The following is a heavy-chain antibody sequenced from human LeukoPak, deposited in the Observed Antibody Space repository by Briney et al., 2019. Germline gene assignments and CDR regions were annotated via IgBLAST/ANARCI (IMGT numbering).Heavy chain of an antibody. V-gene: IGHV3-23*01. CDR3: VKALRTDGYNYEKALDV. J-gene: IGHJ6*02. CDR1: EFTFSTYA. CDR2: ISGSGIHT. Sequence: GGSLRLSCAASEFTFSTYAMSWVRQAPGKGLDWVSGISGSGIHTYYAESVRGRFTISRDNSKKTLYLQMNSLWAEDTAVYYCVKALRTDGYNYEKALDVWGQGTTVTVSS. D-gene: IGHD5-24*01.